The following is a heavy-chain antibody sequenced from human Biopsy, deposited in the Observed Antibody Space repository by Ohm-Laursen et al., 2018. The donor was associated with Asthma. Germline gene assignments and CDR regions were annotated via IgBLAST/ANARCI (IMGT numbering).Heavy chain of an antibody. CDR3: ARGDSSNWSHYYFDY. Sequence: SLRLSCAASGFAISRDHMFWVRQAPGKGLEWVSVIYSGGTSHTADSVRGRFTISRDYSKNTLYLQMHSLRAEDTAVYYCARGDSSNWSHYYFDYWGQGTLVTVSS. CDR2: IYSGGTS. D-gene: IGHD3-22*01. V-gene: IGHV3-53*01. J-gene: IGHJ4*02. CDR1: GFAISRDH.